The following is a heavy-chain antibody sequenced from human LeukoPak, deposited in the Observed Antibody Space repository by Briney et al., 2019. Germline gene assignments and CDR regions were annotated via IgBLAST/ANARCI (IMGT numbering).Heavy chain of an antibody. CDR3: ARTTEGGYTYGYFYYYYMDV. CDR1: GGSFSGYY. J-gene: IGHJ6*03. V-gene: IGHV4-34*01. Sequence: SETLSLTCAVYGGSFSGYYWSWIRQPPGKGLEWIGEINHSGTTNYNPSLKSRVTMSVDTSKNQFSLKLTSVTAADTAVYYCARTTEGGYTYGYFYYYYMDVWGKGTTVTISS. CDR2: INHSGTT. D-gene: IGHD5-18*01.